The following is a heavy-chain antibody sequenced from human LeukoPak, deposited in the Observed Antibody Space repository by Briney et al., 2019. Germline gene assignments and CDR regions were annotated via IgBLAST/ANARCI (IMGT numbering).Heavy chain of an antibody. J-gene: IGHJ4*02. V-gene: IGHV3-9*01. CDR3: AKGAGGWYVFDY. CDR2: ISWNSGSI. D-gene: IGHD6-19*01. CDR1: GFTLDNYA. Sequence: GGSLRLSCAASGFTLDNYAMPWVRQAPGKGLEWVSGISWNSGSIGYADSVKGRFTISRDNAKNSLYLQMNSLRAEDTALYYCAKGAGGWYVFDYWGQGTLVTVSS.